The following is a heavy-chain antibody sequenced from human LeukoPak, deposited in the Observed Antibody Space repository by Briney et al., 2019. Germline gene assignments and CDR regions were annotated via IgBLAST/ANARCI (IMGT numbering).Heavy chain of an antibody. CDR3: VREDLGVDY. CDR1: GFIFSSYD. J-gene: IGHJ4*02. V-gene: IGHV3-53*01. CDR2: LYVNENR. Sequence: GGSLRLSCAASGFIFSSYDMSWVRQAPGKGLEWISILYVNENRYYADSVKGRFIISRDTSKNTLYLQMNSLRAEDTAMYYCVREDLGVDYWGQGTLVTVSS. D-gene: IGHD1-26*01.